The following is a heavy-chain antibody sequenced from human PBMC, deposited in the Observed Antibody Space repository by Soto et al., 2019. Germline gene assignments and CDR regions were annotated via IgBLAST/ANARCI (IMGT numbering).Heavy chain of an antibody. V-gene: IGHV3-23*01. CDR2: ISGSGGST. CDR3: ARDQRYNWSPTHAYAI. D-gene: IGHD1-1*01. J-gene: IGHJ3*02. Sequence: PGGSLGLSCAASGFTFSSYAMSWVRQAPGKGLEWVSAISGSGGSTYYADSVKGRFTISRDNAKNTLYLQMNSLRAEDTAVYYCARDQRYNWSPTHAYAIWGQRTMVPVPS. CDR1: GFTFSSYA.